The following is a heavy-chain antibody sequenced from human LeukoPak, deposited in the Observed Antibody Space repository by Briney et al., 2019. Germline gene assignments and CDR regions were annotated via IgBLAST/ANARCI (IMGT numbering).Heavy chain of an antibody. CDR1: GGSISSSSYY. J-gene: IGHJ3*02. V-gene: IGHV4-39*07. Sequence: TSETLSLTCTVSGGSISSSSYYWGWIRQPPGKGLEWIGSIYYSGSTYYNPSLKSRVTISVDTSKNQFSLKLSSVTAADTAVYYCARAGGVTIFGVAQKKAFDIWGQGTMVTVSS. CDR2: IYYSGST. D-gene: IGHD3-3*01. CDR3: ARAGGVTIFGVAQKKAFDI.